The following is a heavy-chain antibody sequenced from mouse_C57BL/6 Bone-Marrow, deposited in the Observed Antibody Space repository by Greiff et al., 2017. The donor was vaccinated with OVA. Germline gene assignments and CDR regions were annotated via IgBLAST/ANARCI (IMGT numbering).Heavy chain of an antibody. CDR1: GFTFSSYA. V-gene: IGHV5-4*01. D-gene: IGHD3-3*01. J-gene: IGHJ4*01. CDR3: AREGLGQGMDY. Sequence: DVMLVESGGGLVKPGGSLKLSCAASGFTFSSYAMSWVRQTPEKRLEWVATISDGGSYTYYPDNVKGRFTISRDNAKNNLYLQMSHLKSEDTAMYYCAREGLGQGMDYWGQGTSVTVSS. CDR2: ISDGGSYT.